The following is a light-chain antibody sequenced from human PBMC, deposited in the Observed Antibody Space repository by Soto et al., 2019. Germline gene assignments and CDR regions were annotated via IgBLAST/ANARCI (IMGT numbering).Light chain of an antibody. CDR2: AAT. Sequence: DIQMTQSPSSVSASVGDSVTITCRASQGISTWLAWYQQKPGKAPRLLISAATNLQSGVPSRFRGRGSGTDFTLTISSLQPEDFATYYCQQGNTVAPTFGGGTKVDIK. J-gene: IGKJ4*01. CDR1: QGISTW. V-gene: IGKV1-12*01. CDR3: QQGNTVAPT.